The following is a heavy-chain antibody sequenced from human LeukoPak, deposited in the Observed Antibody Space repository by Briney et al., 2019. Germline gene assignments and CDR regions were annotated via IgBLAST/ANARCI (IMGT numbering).Heavy chain of an antibody. CDR1: GGTISSSSYH. D-gene: IGHD3-3*01. J-gene: IGHJ4*02. V-gene: IGHV4-39*07. Sequence: PSETLSLTCTVSGGTISSSSYHWGWIPQPPGQGLEWIGSNYYSGNTYSDPSLKSRVNISVDPSKNQFSLKLSSVTAADTAVYYCAREYDFWSGWDFVYWGQGTLVTVSS. CDR2: NYYSGNT. CDR3: AREYDFWSGWDFVY.